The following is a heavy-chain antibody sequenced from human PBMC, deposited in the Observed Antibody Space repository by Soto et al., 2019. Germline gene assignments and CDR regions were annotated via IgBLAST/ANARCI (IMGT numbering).Heavy chain of an antibody. D-gene: IGHD2-15*01. CDR2: IIGLFGTT. V-gene: IGHV1-69*01. J-gene: IGHJ6*02. CDR1: EGTFNSHV. CDR3: ARGATLFESSKRYYQYGLDV. Sequence: QVQLVQSRAEVKKPGSSVRVSCRASEGTFNSHVVSWVRQAPGQGLQWMGGIIGLFGTTTYAPQLEGRVTITADSSTATSYLELSGLTPGDTAVYYCARGATLFESSKRYYQYGLDVWGQGTTVIVSS.